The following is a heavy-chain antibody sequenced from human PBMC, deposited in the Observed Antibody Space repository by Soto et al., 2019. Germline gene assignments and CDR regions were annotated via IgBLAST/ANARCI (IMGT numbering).Heavy chain of an antibody. CDR2: IDPSDSYT. J-gene: IGHJ3*02. CDR3: ATYSLWSGYFVGKFDI. Sequence: GESLKISRKGSGYRLTSYCIRWLRQMPGKGLEWMGRIDPSDSYTNYSPSFQGHVTISADKSISPAYLPWSSLKASDTAMYYCATYSLWSGYFVGKFDILGQGTMVTVSS. CDR1: GYRLTSYC. V-gene: IGHV5-10-1*01. D-gene: IGHD3-3*01.